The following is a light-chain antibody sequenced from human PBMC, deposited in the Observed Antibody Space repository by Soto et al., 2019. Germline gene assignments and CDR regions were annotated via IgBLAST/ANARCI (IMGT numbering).Light chain of an antibody. CDR1: QSISSW. Sequence: DIQMTQSPSSLSASVGGRVTITCRASQSISSWLAWYQQKPGKAPKLMIYAASSLQSGVPSRFSGSGSGTDFTLTISSLQPEDGAMYFCQQANSFPITLGQGTRLEIK. J-gene: IGKJ5*01. CDR3: QQANSFPIT. V-gene: IGKV1-12*01. CDR2: AAS.